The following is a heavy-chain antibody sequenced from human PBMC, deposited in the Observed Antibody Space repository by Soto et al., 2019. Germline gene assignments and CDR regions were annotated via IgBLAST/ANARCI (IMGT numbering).Heavy chain of an antibody. D-gene: IGHD3-3*01. J-gene: IGHJ6*03. CDR3: AQAEILEWFYSYYYMDV. CDR1: DFTLSSYA. V-gene: IGHV3-23*01. Sequence: EVQLLESGGGLVQPGGSLRLSCAASDFTLSSYAMSWVRQAPGKGLEWVSTITGSGGRTYYADSVKGRFTISRDNSNNTLFLRMSSLRAEDTAVYYCAQAEILEWFYSYYYMDVWGKGTTVTVSS. CDR2: ITGSGGRT.